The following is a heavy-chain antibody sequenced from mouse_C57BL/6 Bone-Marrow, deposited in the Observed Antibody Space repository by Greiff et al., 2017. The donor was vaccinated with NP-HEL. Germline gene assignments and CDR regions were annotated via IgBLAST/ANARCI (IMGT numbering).Heavy chain of an antibody. V-gene: IGHV1-7*01. Sequence: QVQLQQSGAELAKPGASVKLSCKASGYTFTSYWMHWVKQRPGQGLEWIGYINPSSGYTKYNQKFKDKATFTADKSSSTAYMQLSSLTYEDSAVDYCARSNGNYVAYWGQGTLVTVSA. CDR3: ARSNGNYVAY. J-gene: IGHJ3*01. CDR1: GYTFTSYW. D-gene: IGHD2-1*01. CDR2: INPSSGYT.